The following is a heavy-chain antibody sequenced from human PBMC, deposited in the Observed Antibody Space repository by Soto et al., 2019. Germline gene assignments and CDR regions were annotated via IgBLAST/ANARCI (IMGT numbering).Heavy chain of an antibody. CDR2: INHSGST. CDR1: GGSFSGYY. Sequence: QVQLQQWGAGLLKPSETLSLTCAVYGGSFSGYYWSWIRQPPGKGLEWIGEINHSGSTNYNPSLKSRVTISVDTSKNQFSLKLSSVTAADTAVYYCARGGHIVVVFKGYGMDVWGQGTTVTVSS. CDR3: ARGGHIVVVFKGYGMDV. D-gene: IGHD2-15*01. V-gene: IGHV4-34*01. J-gene: IGHJ6*02.